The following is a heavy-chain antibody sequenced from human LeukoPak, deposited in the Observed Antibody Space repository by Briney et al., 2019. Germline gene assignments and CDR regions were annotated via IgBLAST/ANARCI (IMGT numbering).Heavy chain of an antibody. D-gene: IGHD2-15*01. V-gene: IGHV3-66*04. J-gene: IGHJ4*02. Sequence: GGSLRLSCAASGLSVSSNYMTWVRQAPGKGLEWVSIIYSGGNTYYAESVKGRFTISRDNSKNTVYLQMSSLRAEDTAVYYCARLAARSHFDYWGQGTLVTVSS. CDR1: GLSVSSNY. CDR2: IYSGGNT. CDR3: ARLAARSHFDY.